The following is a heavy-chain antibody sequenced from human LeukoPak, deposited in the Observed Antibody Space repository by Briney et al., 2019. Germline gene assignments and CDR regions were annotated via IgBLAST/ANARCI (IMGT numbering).Heavy chain of an antibody. Sequence: SQTLSLTCTVSGGSISSGGYYWSWIRQHPGKGLEWIGYIYYSGSTYYNPSLKSRVTISVDTSKNQFSLNLSSLTAADTAMYYCARGSIPMADKTFDPWGQGTLVTVSS. CDR2: IYYSGST. V-gene: IGHV4-31*03. CDR1: GGSISSGGYY. CDR3: ARGSIPMADKTFDP. J-gene: IGHJ5*02. D-gene: IGHD2-21*01.